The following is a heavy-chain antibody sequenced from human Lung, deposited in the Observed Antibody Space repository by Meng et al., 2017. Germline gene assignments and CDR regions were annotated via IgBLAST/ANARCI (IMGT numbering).Heavy chain of an antibody. CDR2: ISYDGSNK. CDR3: ARPDYYESSGCDY. CDR1: GFTFSSYA. V-gene: IGHV3-30*04. Sequence: GGSLRLSYAASGFTFSSYAMHWVRQAPGKGLEWLAVISYDGSNKYYGDSVKGRFTISRDNSKNTLFLQMNSLRAEDTAVYFCARPDYYESSGCDYWGQGTLVTVSS. J-gene: IGHJ4*02. D-gene: IGHD3-22*01.